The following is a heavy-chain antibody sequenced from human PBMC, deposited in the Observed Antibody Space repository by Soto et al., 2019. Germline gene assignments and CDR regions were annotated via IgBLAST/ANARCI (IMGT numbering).Heavy chain of an antibody. D-gene: IGHD6-13*01. V-gene: IGHV4-39*01. Sequence: XGTLSLTFTVSGGSISSSRYYWGWIRQPPGKGLEWIGSIYYSGSTYYNPSLKSRVTISVDTSKNQFSLKLSSVTAADTAVYYCARQDSSWNYYFDYWGQGTLVTVSS. CDR3: ARQDSSWNYYFDY. J-gene: IGHJ4*02. CDR2: IYYSGST. CDR1: GGSISSSRYY.